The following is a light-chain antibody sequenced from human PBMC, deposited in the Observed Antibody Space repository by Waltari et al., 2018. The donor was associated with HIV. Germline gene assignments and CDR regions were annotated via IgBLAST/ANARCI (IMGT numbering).Light chain of an antibody. CDR2: KIS. CDR3: MQATQFPWT. V-gene: IGKV2-24*01. J-gene: IGKJ1*01. Sequence: DIVMTQTPLSSPVTLGQPASISCRSSQSLVYSDGNTYLSWLQQRPGQPPRLLIYKISHRFSGVPDRFSGSGAGTDFTLKISRVEAEDVGVYYCMQATQFPWTFGQGTKVEIK. CDR1: QSLVYSDGNTY.